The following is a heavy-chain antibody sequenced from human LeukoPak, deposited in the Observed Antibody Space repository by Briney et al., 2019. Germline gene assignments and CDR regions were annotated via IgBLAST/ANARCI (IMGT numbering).Heavy chain of an antibody. J-gene: IGHJ4*02. CDR3: TTGALIAAAGSTDY. Sequence: PGGSLRLSCAASGVTFSNAWMSWGRQAPGKGREWGGRIKSKTDGGTTDYAARGKGRFTIERDESKNTLYLQMNSLKTEHTAVYYCTTGALIAAAGSTDYWGQGTLVTVSS. CDR1: GVTFSNAW. V-gene: IGHV3-15*01. CDR2: IKSKTDGGTT. D-gene: IGHD6-13*01.